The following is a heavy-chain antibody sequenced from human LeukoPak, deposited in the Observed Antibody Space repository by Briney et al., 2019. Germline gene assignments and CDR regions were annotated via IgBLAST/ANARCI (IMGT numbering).Heavy chain of an antibody. CDR1: GYTFTSYG. V-gene: IGHV1-18*01. D-gene: IGHD6-13*01. CDR3: ARDISSWYLYYGMDV. J-gene: IGHJ6*02. Sequence: GASVKVSCKASGYTFTSYGISWVRQAPGQGLEWMGWISAYNGNTNYAQKLQGRVTMTTDTSTSTAYMELRSLRSDDTAVYYCARDISSWYLYYGMDVWGQGTTVTVSS. CDR2: ISAYNGNT.